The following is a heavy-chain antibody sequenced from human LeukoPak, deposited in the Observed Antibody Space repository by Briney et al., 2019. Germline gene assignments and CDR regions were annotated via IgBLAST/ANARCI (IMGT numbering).Heavy chain of an antibody. CDR2: INPSGGTT. D-gene: IGHD3-16*01. J-gene: IGHJ3*02. CDR1: GYTFAKFY. Sequence: ASVKVSCKASGYTFAKFYIHWVRQAPGQGLEWMGIINPSGGTTSYAQKFQGRVSMTRDTSTSTVYMVLSSLRSEDTAVYYCARDNRGERTPGWGYGGFDIWGQGTMVSVSS. V-gene: IGHV1-46*01. CDR3: ARDNRGERTPGWGYGGFDI.